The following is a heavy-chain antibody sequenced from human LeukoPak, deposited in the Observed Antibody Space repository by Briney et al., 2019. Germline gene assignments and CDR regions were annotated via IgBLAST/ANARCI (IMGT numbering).Heavy chain of an antibody. CDR2: ISYDGSNK. J-gene: IGHJ4*02. CDR1: GFTFSSYA. D-gene: IGHD3-10*01. Sequence: PGGSLRLSCAASGFTFSSYAVHWVRQAPGKGLEWVAVISYDGSNKYYADSVKGRFTISRDNSKNTLYLQMNSLRAEDTAVYYCARDGGEYYFDYWGQGTLVTVSS. CDR3: ARDGGEYYFDY. V-gene: IGHV3-30*04.